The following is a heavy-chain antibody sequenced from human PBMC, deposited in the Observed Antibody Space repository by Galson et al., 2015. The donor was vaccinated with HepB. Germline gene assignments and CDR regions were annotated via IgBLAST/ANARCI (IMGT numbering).Heavy chain of an antibody. CDR2: IYSGGST. CDR1: GFTVSSNY. V-gene: IGHV3-53*01. J-gene: IGHJ4*02. Sequence: SLRLSCAASGFTVSSNYMSWVRQAPGKGLEWVSVIYSGGSTYYADSVKGRFTISRDNSKNTLYLQMNSLRAEDTAVYYCARGGLYSSAWYGYFDYWGQGTLVTVSS. CDR3: ARGGLYSSAWYGYFDY. D-gene: IGHD6-19*01.